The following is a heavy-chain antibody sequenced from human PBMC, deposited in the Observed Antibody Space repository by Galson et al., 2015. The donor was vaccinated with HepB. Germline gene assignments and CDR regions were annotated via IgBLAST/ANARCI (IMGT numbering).Heavy chain of an antibody. V-gene: IGHV3-33*01. J-gene: IGHJ6*03. CDR2: IWYDGSNK. D-gene: IGHD2-21*01. CDR1: GFTFSSYG. Sequence: SLRLSCAASGFTFSSYGMHWVRQAPGKGLEWVAVIWYDGSNKYYADSVKGRFTISRDNSKNTLYLQMNSLRAEDTAVYYCARVGGGDPSEDYYYYMDVWGKGTTVTVSS. CDR3: ARVGGGDPSEDYYYYMDV.